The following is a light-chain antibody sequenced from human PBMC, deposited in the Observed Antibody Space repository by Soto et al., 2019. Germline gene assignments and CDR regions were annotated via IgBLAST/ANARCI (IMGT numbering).Light chain of an antibody. CDR3: QQSYSAPPWT. CDR2: AAS. J-gene: IGKJ1*01. V-gene: IGKV1-39*01. Sequence: DIQMTQSPSSLSASVGDRVTITCRASQSITNFLNWYQQKPGTAPKLLIYAASGLQAGVPSRFSGNGSGTDFTLAISSLQPEDFATYYCQQSYSAPPWTFGHGTKVEI. CDR1: QSITNF.